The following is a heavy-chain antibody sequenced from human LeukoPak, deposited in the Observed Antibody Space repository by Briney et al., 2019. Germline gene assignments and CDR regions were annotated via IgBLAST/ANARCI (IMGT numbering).Heavy chain of an antibody. CDR1: GLNFSSRW. V-gene: IGHV3-53*01. CDR3: ARDRYYYGMDV. CDR2: IYSGGST. J-gene: IGHJ6*02. Sequence: GGSLRLSCAASGLNFSSRWMSWVRQAPGKGLEWVSVIYSGGSTYYADSVKGRFTISRDNSKNTLYLQMNSLRAEDTAVYYCARDRYYYGMDVWGQGTTVTVSS.